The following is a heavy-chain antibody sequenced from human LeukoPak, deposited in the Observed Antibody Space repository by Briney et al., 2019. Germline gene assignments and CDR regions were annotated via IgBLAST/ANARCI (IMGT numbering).Heavy chain of an antibody. Sequence: ASVKVSCKASGYTFTSYYMHWVRQAPGQGLEWMGIINPSGGSTSYAQKFQGRVTMTRDTSTRTVYMELSSLRSEDTAVYYCARESKVVPAAGYFDYWGQGTLVTVSS. V-gene: IGHV1-46*01. CDR3: ARESKVVPAAGYFDY. J-gene: IGHJ4*02. D-gene: IGHD2-2*01. CDR2: INPSGGST. CDR1: GYTFTSYY.